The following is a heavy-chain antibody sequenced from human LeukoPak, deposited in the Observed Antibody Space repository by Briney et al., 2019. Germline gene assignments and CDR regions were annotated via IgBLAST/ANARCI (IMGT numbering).Heavy chain of an antibody. D-gene: IGHD5-24*01. CDR3: ARDASLQTGAFDV. CDR2: IFHSGST. CDR1: GGSISRSDW. J-gene: IGHJ3*01. V-gene: IGHV4-4*02. Sequence: SETLSLTCAVSGGSISRSDWWSWVRQSPGKGLEWIGEIFHSGSTKYNPSLKSRVTISVDKSKNRFSLNLTSVTAADTAMYYCARDASLQTGAFDVWGQGTMATVSS.